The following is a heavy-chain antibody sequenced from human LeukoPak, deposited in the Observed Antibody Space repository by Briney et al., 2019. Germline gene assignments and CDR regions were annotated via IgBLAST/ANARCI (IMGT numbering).Heavy chain of an antibody. Sequence: KPGGSLRLSCAASGFTFSDYYMSWIRQAPGKGLEWVSYISSSGSTIYYADSVKGRFTISRDNSKNTLYLQMNSLRAEDTAVYYCAKTSPYYYDSSGYEKPFDYWGQGALVTVSS. V-gene: IGHV3-11*01. D-gene: IGHD3-22*01. CDR2: ISSSGSTI. J-gene: IGHJ4*02. CDR1: GFTFSDYY. CDR3: AKTSPYYYDSSGYEKPFDY.